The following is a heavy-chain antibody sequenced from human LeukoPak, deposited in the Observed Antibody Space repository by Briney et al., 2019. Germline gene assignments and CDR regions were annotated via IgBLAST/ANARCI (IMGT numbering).Heavy chain of an antibody. Sequence: GGSLRLSCAASGFTFSRYEMIWVRQAPGKGLEWVSYISSGGGNIYYADSVKGRFTISRDSAKSLLYLQMNSLRAEDTAVYYCARVQVVRGVRTNFDYWGQGTQVTVSS. CDR1: GFTFSRYE. J-gene: IGHJ4*02. CDR2: ISSGGGNI. V-gene: IGHV3-48*03. D-gene: IGHD3-10*01. CDR3: ARVQVVRGVRTNFDY.